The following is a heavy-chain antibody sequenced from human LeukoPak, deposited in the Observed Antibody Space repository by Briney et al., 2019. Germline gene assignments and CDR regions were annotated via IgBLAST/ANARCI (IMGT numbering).Heavy chain of an antibody. CDR3: AKRIPGTAVADPFDY. J-gene: IGHJ4*02. CDR1: GFIFSSCA. V-gene: IGHV3-23*01. D-gene: IGHD6-19*01. CDR2: ISAGGGTT. Sequence: GGSLRLSCAASGFIFSSCAMSWVRQAPGKGLEWVSAISAGGGTTYYADSVKGRFTISRDNSKNTLYLQMNSLRAEDTAVYYCAKRIPGTAVADPFDYWGQGTLVTVSS.